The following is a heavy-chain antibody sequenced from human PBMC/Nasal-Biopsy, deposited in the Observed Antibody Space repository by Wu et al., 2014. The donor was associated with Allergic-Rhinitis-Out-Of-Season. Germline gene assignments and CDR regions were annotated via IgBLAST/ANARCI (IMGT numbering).Heavy chain of an antibody. D-gene: IGHD1-7*01. CDR1: GFTFSSYW. V-gene: IGHV3-74*01. CDR3: ARGTQLGQFNWNYRFGADYYMGR. CDR2: INSDGSST. J-gene: IGHJ6*03. Sequence: LRLSCAASGFTFSSYWMHWVRQAPGKGLVWVSRINSDGSSTTYADSVKGRFTISRDNSKNTLYLQMGSLRAEDMAVYFCARGTQLGQFNWNYRFGADYYMGRLGQRDH.